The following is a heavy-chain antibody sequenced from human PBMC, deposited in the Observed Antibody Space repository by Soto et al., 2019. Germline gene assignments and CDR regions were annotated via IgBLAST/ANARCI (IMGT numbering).Heavy chain of an antibody. D-gene: IGHD2-21*02. CDR1: RGSINNRSYY. CDR2: IYYRGST. V-gene: IGHV4-39*01. J-gene: IGHJ4*02. Sequence: PSETLSLTCTVTRGSINNRSYYWGWIRQPPGKGLEWIGGIYYRGSTYNYPSLTSRPSISVDTPRNQSFLRLRAVTAADTALYYCARQRTSVVTQAYFDSWGQGSLVTVSS. CDR3: ARQRTSVVTQAYFDS.